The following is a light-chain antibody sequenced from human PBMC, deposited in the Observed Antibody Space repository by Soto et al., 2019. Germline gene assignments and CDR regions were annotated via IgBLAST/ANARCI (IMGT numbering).Light chain of an antibody. CDR3: QQYNSYSWT. V-gene: IGKV1-5*01. CDR1: QSISYY. Sequence: DIQMTQSPSTLSASVGDRVTLTCRASQSISYYLAWYQQKPGIAPKLLIYDASSLKSGVPSRFSGSGSGTAFTLTICSLQPDDFATYYCQQYNSYSWTFGQGTKV. CDR2: DAS. J-gene: IGKJ1*01.